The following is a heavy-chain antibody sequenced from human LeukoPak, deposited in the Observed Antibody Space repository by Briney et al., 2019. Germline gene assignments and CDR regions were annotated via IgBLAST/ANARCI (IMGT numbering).Heavy chain of an antibody. Sequence: SVKVSCKASGGTFSSYAISWVRQAPGQGLEWMGGIIPIFGTANYAQKFQGRVTITADESTSTAYMELSSLRSEDTAVYYCARERYGSGSYYSPPFFYDYWGQGTLVTVSS. CDR2: IIPIFGTA. V-gene: IGHV1-69*01. J-gene: IGHJ4*02. CDR1: GGTFSSYA. D-gene: IGHD3-10*01. CDR3: ARERYGSGSYYSPPFFYDY.